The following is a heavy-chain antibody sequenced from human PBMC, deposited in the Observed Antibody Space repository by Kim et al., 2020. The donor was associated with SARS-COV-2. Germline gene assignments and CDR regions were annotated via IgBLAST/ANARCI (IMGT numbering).Heavy chain of an antibody. CDR3: ARAPGGDYFYYYMDV. V-gene: IGHV1-69*01. J-gene: IGHJ6*03. Sequence: KFQGRVTITADESTSTAYMELSSLRSEDTAVYYCARAPGGDYFYYYMDVWGKGTTVTVSS. D-gene: IGHD4-17*01.